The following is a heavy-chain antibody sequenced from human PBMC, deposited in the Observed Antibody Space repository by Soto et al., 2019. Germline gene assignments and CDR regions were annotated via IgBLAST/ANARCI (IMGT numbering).Heavy chain of an antibody. D-gene: IGHD3-10*01. CDR3: ARHDDYYGSGIT. V-gene: IGHV4-39*01. CDR1: GGSISSSSYY. J-gene: IGHJ5*02. Sequence: PSETLSLTCPVSGGSISSSSYYWGWLRQPPGKGLEWIGSIYYSGSTYYNPSLKSRVTISVDTSKNQFSLKLSSVTAADTAVYYCARHDDYYGSGITWGQGTLVTSPQ. CDR2: IYYSGST.